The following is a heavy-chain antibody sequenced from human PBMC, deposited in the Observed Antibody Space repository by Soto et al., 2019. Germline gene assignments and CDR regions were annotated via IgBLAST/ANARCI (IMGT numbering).Heavy chain of an antibody. D-gene: IGHD1-26*01. Sequence: SETLSLTCTVSGGSISSGGYYWSWIRQHPGKGLEWIGYIYYSGSTYYNPSLKSRVTISVDTSKNQFSLKLSSVTAADTAVYYCASTTFEAGAFDICGQGPMVTV. CDR1: GGSISSGGYY. V-gene: IGHV4-31*03. CDR3: ASTTFEAGAFDI. CDR2: IYYSGST. J-gene: IGHJ3*02.